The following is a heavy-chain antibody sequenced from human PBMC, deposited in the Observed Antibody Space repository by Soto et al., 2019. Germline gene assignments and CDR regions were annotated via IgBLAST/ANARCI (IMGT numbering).Heavy chain of an antibody. CDR1: GGTFSSYT. V-gene: IGHV1-69*04. CDR3: ARDPGITIFGVDNPTQNNYMDV. D-gene: IGHD3-3*01. Sequence: GASVKVSCKASGGTFSSYTISWVRQAPGQGLEWMGRIIPILGIANYAQKFQGRVTITADKSTSTAYMELSSPRSEDTAVYYCARDPGITIFGVDNPTQNNYMDVWGKGTTVTVSS. J-gene: IGHJ6*03. CDR2: IIPILGIA.